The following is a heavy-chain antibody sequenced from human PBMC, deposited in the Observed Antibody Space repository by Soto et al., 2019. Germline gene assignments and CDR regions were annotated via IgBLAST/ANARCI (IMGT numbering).Heavy chain of an antibody. CDR1: GFTFSTYW. Sequence: EVQLVESGGGLVQPGGSLRLSCAGTGFTFSTYWMQWVRQAPGKGLEWVSRIKTDGTITGYADSVKGRFTISRDNAKNTLYLQMNSLRAEDTAVYYCARGGVIVVCLDVWGQGTTVTVSS. CDR2: IKTDGTIT. V-gene: IGHV3-74*01. J-gene: IGHJ6*02. CDR3: ARGGVIVVCLDV. D-gene: IGHD3-22*01.